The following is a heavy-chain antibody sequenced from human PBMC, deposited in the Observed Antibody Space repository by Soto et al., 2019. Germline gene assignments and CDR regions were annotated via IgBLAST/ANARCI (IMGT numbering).Heavy chain of an antibody. D-gene: IGHD3-10*01. J-gene: IGHJ4*02. CDR3: TTETLSPYYYGSGSYYGSFDY. Sequence: GGSLRLSCAASGFTFSNAWMNWVRQAPGKGLEWVGRIKSKTDGGTTDYAAPVKGRFTISRDDSKNTLYLQMNSLKTEDTAVYYCTTETLSPYYYGSGSYYGSFDYWGQGTLVTVSS. V-gene: IGHV3-15*07. CDR1: GFTFSNAW. CDR2: IKSKTDGGTT.